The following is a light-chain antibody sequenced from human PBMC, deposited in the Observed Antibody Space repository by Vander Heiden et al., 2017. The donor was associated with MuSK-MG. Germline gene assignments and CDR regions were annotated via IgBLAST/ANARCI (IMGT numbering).Light chain of an antibody. Sequence: AIQMTQSPSSLSASVGDRVTITCRASQGIGKDLGWYQQQPGKAPKLLIYASSTLHSGVPARFRGNGSGTRFTLTISSLQPEDFATYYCRQYDRYPHTFGQGTKLEIK. V-gene: IGKV1-6*01. CDR1: QGIGKD. J-gene: IGKJ2*01. CDR3: RQYDRYPHT. CDR2: ASS.